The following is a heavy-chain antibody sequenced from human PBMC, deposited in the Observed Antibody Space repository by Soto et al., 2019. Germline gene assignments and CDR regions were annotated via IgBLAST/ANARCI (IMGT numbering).Heavy chain of an antibody. V-gene: IGHV1-18*01. CDR1: SYSFSSSG. Sequence: QVHPVQSGVEVKKPGASVTVSCKPSSYSFSSSGVTWVRQAPGHGLEWVGWINPDNRNTHYAPMVHGRVTMTTDTSTFTAYMEPSSLTSDATAVYYCARGGDASTPLDSWGKGTLVTVSS. CDR3: ARGGDASTPLDS. D-gene: IGHD3-16*01. CDR2: INPDNRNT. J-gene: IGHJ4*02.